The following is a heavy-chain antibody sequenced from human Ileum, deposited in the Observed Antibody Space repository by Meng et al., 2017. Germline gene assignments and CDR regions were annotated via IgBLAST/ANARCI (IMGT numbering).Heavy chain of an antibody. V-gene: IGHV1-3*01. CDR1: GFTFSNYA. Sequence: QVQFVQSGAGVKKPGASVRISCKASGFTFSNYAIYWVRQAPGHSLEWLGWIHAGSGDTKFSQTFQGRLTFDRDTSADTVYMELSSLTSGDRAVYYCGRGRASFYFDFLGQGTLVTVSS. J-gene: IGHJ4*01. CDR2: IHAGSGDT. CDR3: GRGRASFYFDF. D-gene: IGHD6-6*01.